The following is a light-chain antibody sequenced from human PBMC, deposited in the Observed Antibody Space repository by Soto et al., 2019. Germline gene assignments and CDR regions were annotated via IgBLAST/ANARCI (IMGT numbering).Light chain of an antibody. V-gene: IGKV3-11*01. J-gene: IGKJ3*01. CDR2: DAS. CDR1: QSVSSF. Sequence: EIVLTQSPATLSLSPGERATLSCRASQSVSSFLAWYQQKPGQAPRLLIYDASNRASGIPARFSGSGSGTVFSLSISSLELEDFAVYYCQQRSNGPFTFGPGSKVDI. CDR3: QQRSNGPFT.